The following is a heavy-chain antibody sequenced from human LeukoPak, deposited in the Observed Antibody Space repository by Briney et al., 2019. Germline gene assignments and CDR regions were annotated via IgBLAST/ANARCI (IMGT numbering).Heavy chain of an antibody. CDR3: ARAQRYSSSWHDY. D-gene: IGHD6-13*01. V-gene: IGHV4-39*07. CDR2: IYYSGST. CDR1: GGSISSSSYY. Sequence: SETLSLTCTVSGGSISSSSYYWGWIRQPPGKGLEWIGSIYYSGSTYYNPSLKSRVTISVDTSKNQFSLKLSSVTAADTAVYYCARAQRYSSSWHDYWGQGTLVTVSS. J-gene: IGHJ4*02.